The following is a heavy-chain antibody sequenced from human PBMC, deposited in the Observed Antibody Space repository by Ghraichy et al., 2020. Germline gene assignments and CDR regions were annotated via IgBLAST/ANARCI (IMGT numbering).Heavy chain of an antibody. J-gene: IGHJ4*02. CDR2: IGSRDGNT. V-gene: IGHV3-23*01. Sequence: GGSLRLSCAASGFTFSNYVMTWVRQAPGKGLQWVSGIGSRDGNTFYADSVKGRFTISRDDSKSTLYLQMNSLRAEETAKYYCAKAEYCSGDTCSLDYWGQGTLITVSS. CDR3: AKAEYCSGDTCSLDY. CDR1: GFTFSNYV. D-gene: IGHD2-15*01.